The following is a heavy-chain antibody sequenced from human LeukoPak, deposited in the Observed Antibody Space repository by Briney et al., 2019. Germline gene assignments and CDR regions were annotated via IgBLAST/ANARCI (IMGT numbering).Heavy chain of an antibody. V-gene: IGHV4-34*01. Sequence: SETLSLTCAVYGGSFSGYYWSWIRQPPGKGLEWIGEINHSGSTNYNPSLKSRVTISVDTSKNQFSLKLSSVTAADTAVYYCARDLEYYDSSGRQDYFDYWGQGTLVTVSS. D-gene: IGHD3-22*01. CDR3: ARDLEYYDSSGRQDYFDY. J-gene: IGHJ4*02. CDR1: GGSFSGYY. CDR2: INHSGST.